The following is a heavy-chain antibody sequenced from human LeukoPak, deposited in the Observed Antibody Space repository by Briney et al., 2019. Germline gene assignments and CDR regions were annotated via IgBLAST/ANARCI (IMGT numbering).Heavy chain of an antibody. J-gene: IGHJ4*02. D-gene: IGHD2-15*01. CDR3: ARDSGWSTFDY. Sequence: GGCLRLSCSASGFTFSSYIMNWARQAPGKGLEWVSSISSGSSYIYYADSVKGRFTISRDNAKNSLYLQMNSLRAEDTAVYYCARDSGWSTFDYWGQGTLVTVSS. V-gene: IGHV3-21*01. CDR2: ISSGSSYI. CDR1: GFTFSSYI.